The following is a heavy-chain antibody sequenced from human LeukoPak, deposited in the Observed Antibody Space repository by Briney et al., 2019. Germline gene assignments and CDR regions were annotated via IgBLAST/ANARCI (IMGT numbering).Heavy chain of an antibody. CDR2: IIPLLGTP. J-gene: IGHJ5*02. CDR1: GGTVSDYS. V-gene: IGHV1-69*08. Sequence: SVKVSCKASGGTVSDYSISWVRQAPGQGLEWMGRIIPLLGTPHCAQNFQGRFTMTADKSTTSVYMELSSLRSEDTAVYYCVRSGYDYDWFDPWGQGTLVTVSS. D-gene: IGHD5-12*01. CDR3: VRSGYDYDWFDP.